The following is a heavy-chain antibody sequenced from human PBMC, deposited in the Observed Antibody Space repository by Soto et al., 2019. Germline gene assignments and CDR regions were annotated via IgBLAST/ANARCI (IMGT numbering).Heavy chain of an antibody. D-gene: IGHD3-3*01. CDR2: VNGDGSST. Sequence: GGSLRLSCAASGFTFSNYWMHWVRQAPGKGLVWVSRVNGDGSSTFYADSVKGRFTISRDNAENTVFLQMNSLRAEDTAVYYCAMDFWSGYYAPDYYYGMDVWGQGTTVTVSS. CDR3: AMDFWSGYYAPDYYYGMDV. J-gene: IGHJ6*02. V-gene: IGHV3-74*01. CDR1: GFTFSNYW.